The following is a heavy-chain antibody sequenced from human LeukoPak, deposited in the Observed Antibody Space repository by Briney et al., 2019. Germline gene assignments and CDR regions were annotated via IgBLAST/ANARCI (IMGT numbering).Heavy chain of an antibody. CDR2: IYYSGST. V-gene: IGHV4-59*01. J-gene: IGHJ5*02. CDR3: ARFEEKYQLLDVRWFDP. D-gene: IGHD2-2*01. Sequence: PSETLSLTCTVSGGSISSYYWSWLRQPPGKGLEWIGYIYYSGSTNYNPSLKSRVTISVDTSKNQFSLKLSSVTAADTAVYYCARFEEKYQLLDVRWFDPWGQGTLATVSS. CDR1: GGSISSYY.